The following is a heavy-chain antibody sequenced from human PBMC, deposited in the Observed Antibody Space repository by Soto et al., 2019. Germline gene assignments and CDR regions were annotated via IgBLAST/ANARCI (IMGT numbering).Heavy chain of an antibody. CDR1: GYTFTGYY. D-gene: IGHD6-19*01. CDR2: INPNSGGT. CDR3: ARDATGIAVAGTGNWFDP. Sequence: ASVKVSCKASGYTFTGYYMHWVRQAPGQGLEWMGWINPNSGGTNYAQKFQGWVTMTRDTSISTAYMDLSRLRSDDTAVYYCARDATGIAVAGTGNWFDPWGQGTLVTVSS. J-gene: IGHJ5*02. V-gene: IGHV1-2*04.